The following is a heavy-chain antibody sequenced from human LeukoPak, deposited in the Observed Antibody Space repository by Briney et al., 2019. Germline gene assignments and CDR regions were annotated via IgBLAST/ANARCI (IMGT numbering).Heavy chain of an antibody. Sequence: GGSLRLSCAASGFTFSSYGMSWVRQAPGKGLEWVSGISDSGVSTYSADSVKGRFTISRDNSKNTLYLQMNSLRAEGTAVYYCAKKDSGANYDLDYWGQGTLVTVSS. CDR3: AKKDSGANYDLDY. V-gene: IGHV3-23*01. CDR2: ISDSGVST. CDR1: GFTFSSYG. J-gene: IGHJ4*02. D-gene: IGHD4/OR15-4a*01.